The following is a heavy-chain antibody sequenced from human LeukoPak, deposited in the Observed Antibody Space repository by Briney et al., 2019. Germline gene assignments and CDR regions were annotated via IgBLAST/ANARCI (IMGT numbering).Heavy chain of an antibody. D-gene: IGHD4-17*01. CDR2: IYTSGST. Sequence: NPSQTLSLTCTVSGGSISSGSYYWSWIRQPAGKGLEWIGRIYTSGSTNYNPSLKSRVTISVDTSKNQFSLKLSSVTAADTAVYYCARAQEVGDYNYWGQGTLVTVSS. CDR3: ARAQEVGDYNY. J-gene: IGHJ4*02. CDR1: GGSISSGSYY. V-gene: IGHV4-61*02.